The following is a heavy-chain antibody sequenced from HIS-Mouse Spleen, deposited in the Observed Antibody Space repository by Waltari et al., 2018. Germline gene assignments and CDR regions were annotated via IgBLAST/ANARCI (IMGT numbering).Heavy chain of an antibody. CDR2: IWYDGSNK. D-gene: IGHD6-19*01. CDR1: GFTFSSSG. V-gene: IGHV3-33*06. CDR3: AKEGVVYSSDKYFQH. J-gene: IGHJ1*01. Sequence: QVQLVESGGGVVQPGRSLRLSCAASGFTFSSSGLHRVRLAPGKGLEWVAVIWYDGSNKYYADSVKGRFTISRDNSKNTLYLQMNSLRAEDTAVYYCAKEGVVYSSDKYFQHWGQGTLVTVSS.